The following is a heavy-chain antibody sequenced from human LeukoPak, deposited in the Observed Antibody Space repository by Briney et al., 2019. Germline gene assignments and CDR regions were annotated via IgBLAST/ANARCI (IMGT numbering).Heavy chain of an antibody. D-gene: IGHD2-2*01. Sequence: ASVKVSCKASGYTFTGYYMHWMRQAPGQGLEWMGWIDPNSGGTNYAQKFQGRVTMTRDTSISTAYMELSRLRSDDTAVYYCARGFDIVVVPAAMGVDYWGQGTLVTVSS. V-gene: IGHV1-2*02. CDR1: GYTFTGYY. J-gene: IGHJ4*02. CDR3: ARGFDIVVVPAAMGVDY. CDR2: IDPNSGGT.